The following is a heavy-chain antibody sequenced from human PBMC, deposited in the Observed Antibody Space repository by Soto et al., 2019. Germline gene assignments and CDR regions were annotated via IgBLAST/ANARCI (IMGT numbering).Heavy chain of an antibody. CDR3: AKEGRDFWSGLFGYYYGMDV. CDR2: ISGSGGST. J-gene: IGHJ6*02. D-gene: IGHD3-3*01. V-gene: IGHV3-23*01. Sequence: GGSLRLSCAASGLTFSSYAMSWVRQAPGKGLEWVSAISGSGGSTYYADSVKGRFTISRDNSKNTLYLQMNSLRAEDTAVYYCAKEGRDFWSGLFGYYYGMDVWGQGTTVTVSS. CDR1: GLTFSSYA.